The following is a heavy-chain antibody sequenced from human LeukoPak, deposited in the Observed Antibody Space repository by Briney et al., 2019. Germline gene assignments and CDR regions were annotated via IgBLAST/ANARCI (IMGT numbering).Heavy chain of an antibody. D-gene: IGHD5-12*01. CDR3: AKDNAPFGYGEDYFDY. CDR1: GFTFSDYY. CDR2: ISSSGSTI. J-gene: IGHJ4*02. Sequence: GSLRLSCAASGFTFSDYYMSWIRQAPGKGLEWVSYISSSGSTIYYADSVKGRFTISRDNSKNTLYLQMNSLRAEDTAVYYCAKDNAPFGYGEDYFDYWGQGTLVTVSS. V-gene: IGHV3-11*04.